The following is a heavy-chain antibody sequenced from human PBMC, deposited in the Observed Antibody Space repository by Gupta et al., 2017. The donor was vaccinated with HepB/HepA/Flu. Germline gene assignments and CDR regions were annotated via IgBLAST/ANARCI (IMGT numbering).Heavy chain of an antibody. J-gene: IGHJ3*02. CDR1: GFTFSNYW. Sequence: EVQLVESGGGLVQPGGSLRLSCAASGFTFSNYWMSWVRQATGKGLEWVANIKEDGSKENYVDSVKGRFTISRDNSKKSLFLQRNSLRVEDTAVYYCARDPTGFRRRAFDIWGQGTMVTVSS. V-gene: IGHV3-7*01. D-gene: IGHD1-1*01. CDR2: IKEDGSKE. CDR3: ARDPTGFRRRAFDI.